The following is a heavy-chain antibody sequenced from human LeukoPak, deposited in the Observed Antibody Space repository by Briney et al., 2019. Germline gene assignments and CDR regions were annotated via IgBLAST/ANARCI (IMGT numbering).Heavy chain of an antibody. CDR1: GFIFSSNG. CDR2: IRYDGINK. J-gene: IGHJ2*01. Sequence: GGSLRLSCAASGFIFSSNGMHWVRQAPGKGLEWVAFIRYDGINKYYADSVKGRFTISRDNAKNTLYLQMNSLRAEDTAVYYCAKQSSYYDSSGYYLNWYFDLWGRGTLVTVSS. D-gene: IGHD3-22*01. CDR3: AKQSSYYDSSGYYLNWYFDL. V-gene: IGHV3-30*02.